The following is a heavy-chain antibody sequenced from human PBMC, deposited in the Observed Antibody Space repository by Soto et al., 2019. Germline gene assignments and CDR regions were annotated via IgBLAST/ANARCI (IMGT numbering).Heavy chain of an antibody. CDR3: AKGGIRNGGYYYIYDY. CDR1: GFSFNNHG. J-gene: IGHJ4*02. D-gene: IGHD3-22*01. V-gene: IGHV3-23*01. CDR2: ISGSGASM. Sequence: GGSLRLSCAASGFSFNNHGMSWVRQAPGKGLEWVSSISGSGASMYYADSVKGRFTISRDNSKNTLYLQMNSLSAEDTAVYYCAKGGIRNGGYYYIYDYWGQGTLVTVSS.